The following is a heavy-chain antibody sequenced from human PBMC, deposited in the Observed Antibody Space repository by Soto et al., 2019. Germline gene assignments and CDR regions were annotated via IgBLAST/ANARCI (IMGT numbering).Heavy chain of an antibody. CDR2: IYYSGST. CDR1: GGSISSYY. Sequence: SETLSLTCTVSGGSISSYYWSWIRQPPGKGLEWIGYIYYSGSTNYNPSLKSRVTISVDTSKNQFSLKLSSVTAADTAVYYCARGTKRAPPDYWGQGTLVTVSS. V-gene: IGHV4-59*01. J-gene: IGHJ4*02. CDR3: ARGTKRAPPDY.